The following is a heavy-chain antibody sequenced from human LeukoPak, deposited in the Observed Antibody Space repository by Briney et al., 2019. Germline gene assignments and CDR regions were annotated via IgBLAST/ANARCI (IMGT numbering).Heavy chain of an antibody. D-gene: IGHD5-12*01. CDR3: ARATSSYFYYMDV. V-gene: IGHV4-61*02. J-gene: IGHJ6*03. CDR2: IYTSGST. Sequence: PSQTLSLTCTVSGGSINSGSYYWSWFRQPAEKGLEWIGRIYTSGSTYYNPSLKSRVTISADTSRNQFSLNVSSVTAADTAVYYCARATSSYFYYMDVWGKGTTVTISS. CDR1: GGSINSGSYY.